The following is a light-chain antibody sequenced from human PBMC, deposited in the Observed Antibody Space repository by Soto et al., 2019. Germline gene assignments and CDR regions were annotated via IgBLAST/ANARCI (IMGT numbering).Light chain of an antibody. J-gene: IGKJ5*01. CDR2: GAS. V-gene: IGKV3-20*01. CDR1: QSVSSRY. Sequence: EIVMTQSPGTLSLSPGERATLSCRASQSVSSRYLAGFQQKPGQAPRLLIYGASNRATGVPDRFSGSGSGTDFTLTISRLEPEDFAVYYCQQYGTASITFGQGTRLE. CDR3: QQYGTASIT.